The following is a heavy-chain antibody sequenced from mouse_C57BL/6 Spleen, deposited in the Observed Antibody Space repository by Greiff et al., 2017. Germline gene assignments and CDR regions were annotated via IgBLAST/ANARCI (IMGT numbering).Heavy chain of an antibody. V-gene: IGHV1-53*01. CDR3: ARKRAMDY. CDR1: GYAFSSYW. Sequence: QVQLQQSGAELVKPGASVKISCKASGYAFSSYWMNWVKQRPGKGLEWIGNINPSTGGTNYNEKFKSKATLTVDKSSSTAYMQRSSLTSEDSAVYYCARKRAMDYWGQGTSVTVSS. CDR2: INPSTGGT. J-gene: IGHJ4*01.